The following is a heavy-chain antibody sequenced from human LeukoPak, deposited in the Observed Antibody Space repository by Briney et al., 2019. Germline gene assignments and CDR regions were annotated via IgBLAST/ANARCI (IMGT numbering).Heavy chain of an antibody. J-gene: IGHJ3*01. D-gene: IGHD3-16*01. CDR3: AGGLPGRDAFDV. V-gene: IGHV4-59*13. CDR1: GGSISSFY. Sequence: PSETLSLTCTVSGGSISSFYWNWIRQPPGKGLEWVGYVFYSGNTNYNPSLGSRVTISEDTSKNQFSLNLNSLTAADTAVYYCAGGLPGRDAFDVWGQGTVVTVSS. CDR2: VFYSGNT.